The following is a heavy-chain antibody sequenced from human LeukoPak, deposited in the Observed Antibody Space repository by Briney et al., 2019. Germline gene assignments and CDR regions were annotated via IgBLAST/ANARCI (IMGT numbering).Heavy chain of an antibody. V-gene: IGHV3-7*04. D-gene: IGHD5-24*01. CDR2: IKQDGSEK. Sequence: GGSLRLSCAASGFTFSSYWMSWVRQDPGKGLEWVANIKQDGSEKYYVDSVKGRFTISRDNAKNSLHLQMNSLRAEDTGVYYCARTIAVFGPYYFDYWGQGTLVTVSS. J-gene: IGHJ4*02. CDR3: ARTIAVFGPYYFDY. CDR1: GFTFSSYW.